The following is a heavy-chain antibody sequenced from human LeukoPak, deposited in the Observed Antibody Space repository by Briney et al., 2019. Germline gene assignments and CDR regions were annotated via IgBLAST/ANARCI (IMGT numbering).Heavy chain of an antibody. Sequence: GGSLRLSCAASGFTFSRYEMNWVRQAPGKGLEWVSYISSSGITIYYADSVKGRFTFSRDNAKNSLYLQMNSLRVEDTAVYYCARHAYDSSAYYDFDSWGQGTLVTVSS. V-gene: IGHV3-48*03. CDR1: GFTFSRYE. CDR2: ISSSGITI. D-gene: IGHD3-22*01. J-gene: IGHJ4*02. CDR3: ARHAYDSSAYYDFDS.